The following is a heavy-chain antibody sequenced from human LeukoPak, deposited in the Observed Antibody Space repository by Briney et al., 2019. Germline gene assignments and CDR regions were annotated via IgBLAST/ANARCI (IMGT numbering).Heavy chain of an antibody. V-gene: IGHV3-23*01. CDR3: AKNYYGSAWGYYFDF. CDR2: ISGSGGGT. D-gene: IGHD3-10*01. J-gene: IGHJ4*02. CDR1: GFTFSTYA. Sequence: GGSLRLSCAASGFTFSTYAMSWVRLAPGQGLEWVSAISGSGGGTYYADSVMGRFTLSRDNSKNTLYLQMNSLRVEDTAVYYCAKNYYGSAWGYYFDFWGQGTLVTVSS.